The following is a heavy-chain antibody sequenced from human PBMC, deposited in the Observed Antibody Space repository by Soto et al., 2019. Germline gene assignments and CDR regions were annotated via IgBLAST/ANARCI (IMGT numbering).Heavy chain of an antibody. V-gene: IGHV1-69*02. J-gene: IGHJ3*02. CDR2: IIPILGIA. D-gene: IGHD4-17*01. Sequence: SVKVSCKASGGTFSSYTIGWVRQAPGQGLEWMGRIIPILGIANYAQKFQGRVTITADKSTSTAYMELSSLRSEDTAVYYCARGLTVDDAFDIWGQGTMVTVSS. CDR1: GGTFSSYT. CDR3: ARGLTVDDAFDI.